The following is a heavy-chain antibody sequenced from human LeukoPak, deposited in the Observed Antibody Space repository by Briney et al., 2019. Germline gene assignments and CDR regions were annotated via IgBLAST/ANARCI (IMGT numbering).Heavy chain of an antibody. D-gene: IGHD4-11*01. CDR1: GYTFTVYY. CDR2: INPNTAGS. Sequence: ASVKVSFTASGYTFTVYYFHWVRQAPGQGREWMGWINPNTAGSNYAQKFLGGVTLTWDTSISTAYMELNRLTSDDTAVYYCATSAGDYRAGHYYYMGVWGKGTSVTVSS. J-gene: IGHJ6*03. V-gene: IGHV1-2*02. CDR3: ATSAGDYRAGHYYYMGV.